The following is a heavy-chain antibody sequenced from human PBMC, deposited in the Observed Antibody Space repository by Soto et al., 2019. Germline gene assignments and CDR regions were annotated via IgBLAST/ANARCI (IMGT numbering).Heavy chain of an antibody. CDR2: ISGSGGST. J-gene: IGHJ4*02. V-gene: IGHV3-23*01. CDR3: AKVPYDLWSGYYPPLYFDY. CDR1: GFTFSSYV. D-gene: IGHD3-3*01. Sequence: EVQLLESGGGLVQPGGSLRLSCAASGFTFSSYVMSWVRQAPGKGLEWVSGISGSGGSTYYAASVKGRFTIARDNSKNTLYLQMNSLRAEDTAVYYGAKVPYDLWSGYYPPLYFDYWGQGTLVTVSS.